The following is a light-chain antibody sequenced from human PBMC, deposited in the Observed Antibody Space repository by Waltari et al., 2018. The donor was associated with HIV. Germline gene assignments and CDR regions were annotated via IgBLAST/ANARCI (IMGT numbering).Light chain of an antibody. Sequence: QPVLTQPPSVSAAPGRSVPITCSGSTSNIETNYVSWYQQIPGTAPKLLIYDNNKRPSGIPERFSGSKSATSATLGITGLQTGDEAEYFCGTWDSSLNTPVFGGGSRLTVL. J-gene: IGLJ2*01. CDR2: DNN. CDR3: GTWDSSLNTPV. V-gene: IGLV1-51*01. CDR1: TSNIETNY.